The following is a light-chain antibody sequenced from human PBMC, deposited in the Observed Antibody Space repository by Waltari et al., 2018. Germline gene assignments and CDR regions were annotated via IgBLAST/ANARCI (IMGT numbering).Light chain of an antibody. J-gene: IGKJ1*01. CDR3: QQNSNWPQT. CDR2: GAS. CDR1: QSVSSS. Sequence: ELVMTQSPATLSLSPGERATLSCRSRQSVSSSLDWYQQKPGQAPRLLIYGASSRATGIPDRFSGSGSGTEFTLTISSLEPEDVAVYYCQQNSNWPQTFGQGTKVEIK. V-gene: IGKV3D-15*01.